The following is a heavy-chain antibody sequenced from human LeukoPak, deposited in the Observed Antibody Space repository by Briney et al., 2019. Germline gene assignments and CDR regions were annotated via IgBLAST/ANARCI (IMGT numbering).Heavy chain of an antibody. CDR3: ARVRYDSSGYYYYYGMDV. D-gene: IGHD3-22*01. Sequence: ASVKVSCKASGYTFTGYYMHWVRQAPGQGLEWMGWISAYNGNTNYAQKLQGRVTMTTDTSTSTAYMELRSLRSDDTAVYYCARVRYDSSGYYYYYGMDVWGQGTTVTVSS. V-gene: IGHV1-18*04. CDR2: ISAYNGNT. J-gene: IGHJ6*02. CDR1: GYTFTGYY.